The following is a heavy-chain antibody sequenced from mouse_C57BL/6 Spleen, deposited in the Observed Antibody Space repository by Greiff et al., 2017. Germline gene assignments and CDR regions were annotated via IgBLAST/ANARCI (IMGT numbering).Heavy chain of an antibody. CDR2: IDPETGGT. CDR3: TTAGLGYFDV. Sequence: QVQLQQSGAELVRPGASVTLSCKASGYTFTDYEMHWVKQTPVHGLAWIGAIDPETGGTAYNQKFKGKAILTADKSSSTAYMELRSLTSEDSAVYYCTTAGLGYFDVWGTGTTVTVSS. J-gene: IGHJ1*03. D-gene: IGHD1-2*01. V-gene: IGHV1-15*01. CDR1: GYTFTDYE.